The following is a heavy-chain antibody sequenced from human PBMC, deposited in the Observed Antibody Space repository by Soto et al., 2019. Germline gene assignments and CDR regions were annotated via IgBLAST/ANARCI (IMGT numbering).Heavy chain of an antibody. Sequence: SETLSLTCTVSGGSTSSSSYYWGWIRQPPGKGLEWIGSIYYSGSTYYNPSLKSRVTISVDTSKNQFSLKLSSVTAADTAVYYCARQSETIFGVALGGYGMDVWGQGTTVTVSS. CDR3: ARQSETIFGVALGGYGMDV. CDR2: IYYSGST. CDR1: GGSTSSSSYY. J-gene: IGHJ6*02. V-gene: IGHV4-39*01. D-gene: IGHD3-3*01.